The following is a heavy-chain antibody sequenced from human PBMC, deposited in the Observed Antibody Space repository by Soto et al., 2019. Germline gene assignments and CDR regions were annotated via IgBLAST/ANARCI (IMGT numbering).Heavy chain of an antibody. CDR2: INHSGST. V-gene: IGHV4-34*01. J-gene: IGHJ4*02. CDR1: GGSFSGYY. CDR3: ARVGWETFYYDSSGYYYYFDY. D-gene: IGHD3-22*01. Sequence: QVQLQQWGAGLLKPSETLSLTCAVYGGSFSGYYWSWIRQPPGKGLEWFGEINHSGSTNYNPSLKSRVTISVDTSKNQFSLKLSSVTAADTAVYYCARVGWETFYYDSSGYYYYFDYWGQGTLVTVSS.